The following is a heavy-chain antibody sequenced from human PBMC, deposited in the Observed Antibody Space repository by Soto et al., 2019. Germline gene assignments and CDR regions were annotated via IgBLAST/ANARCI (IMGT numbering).Heavy chain of an antibody. CDR1: GYTFTSYA. CDR3: ARVRCSSTSCLFDY. CDR2: INAGNGNT. V-gene: IGHV1-3*01. J-gene: IGHJ4*02. D-gene: IGHD2-2*01. Sequence: QVPLVQSGAEVKKPGASVQVSCKASGYTFTSYAMHWVRQAPGQRLEWMGWINAGNGNTKYSQKFQGRVTITRDTSASTAHMELSSLRSEGTAVYYCARVRCSSTSCLFDYWGQGTLVTVSS.